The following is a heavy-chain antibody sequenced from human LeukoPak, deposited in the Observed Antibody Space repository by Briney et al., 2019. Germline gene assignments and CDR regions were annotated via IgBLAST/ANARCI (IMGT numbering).Heavy chain of an antibody. Sequence: PGGSLRLSCAASGFIFSTYWMAWVRQAPGKGLEWVANIKEDGSDKNYVVSMKGRFTISRDNAKNTLYLQMNSLRAEDTAVYYCARVGDYGSGFDFWGQGTLVTVSS. CDR3: ARVGDYGSGFDF. V-gene: IGHV3-7*01. CDR1: GFIFSTYW. CDR2: IKEDGSDK. J-gene: IGHJ4*02. D-gene: IGHD3-10*01.